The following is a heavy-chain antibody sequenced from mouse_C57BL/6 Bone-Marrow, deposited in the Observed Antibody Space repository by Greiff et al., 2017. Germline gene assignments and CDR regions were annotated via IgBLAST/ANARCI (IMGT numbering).Heavy chain of an antibody. D-gene: IGHD1-1*01. CDR3: TTVNTTVVAFDY. V-gene: IGHV14-4*01. Sequence: EVQLVESGAELVRPGASVKLSCTASGFNIKDDYMHWVKQRPEQGLEWIGWIDPENGDTEYASKFQGKATITADTSSNTAYLQLSSLTSEDTAVYYCTTVNTTVVAFDYWGQGTTLTVSS. CDR2: IDPENGDT. CDR1: GFNIKDDY. J-gene: IGHJ2*01.